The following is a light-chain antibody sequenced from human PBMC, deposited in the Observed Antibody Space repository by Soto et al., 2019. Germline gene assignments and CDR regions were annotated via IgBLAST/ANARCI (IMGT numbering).Light chain of an antibody. CDR2: GAS. J-gene: IGKJ2*01. CDR1: QSVSSFY. CDR3: QQYGSSPPYS. Sequence: EIVLTQSPGTLSLSPGERATLSCRASQSVSSFYLAWYQQKPGQAPRLLIYGASSRASGIPDRFSGSGSGTDLTLSISRLEPEDFAVYYCQQYGSSPPYSFGQGTNLEIK. V-gene: IGKV3-20*01.